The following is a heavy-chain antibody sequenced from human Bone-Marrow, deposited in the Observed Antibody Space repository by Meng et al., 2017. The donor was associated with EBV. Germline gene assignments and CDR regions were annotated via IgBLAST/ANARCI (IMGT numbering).Heavy chain of an antibody. Sequence: QLAGSGPGRVKPSETLFLTCTVSGGSVSSGSYYWSWIRQPPGKGLEWIGYIYYSGSTNYNPSLKSRVTISVDTSKNQFSLKLSSVTAADTAVYYCARATSGWVEIYYWGQGTLVTVSS. D-gene: IGHD6-19*01. J-gene: IGHJ4*02. CDR3: ARATSGWVEIYY. CDR1: GGSVSSGSYY. V-gene: IGHV4-61*01. CDR2: IYYSGST.